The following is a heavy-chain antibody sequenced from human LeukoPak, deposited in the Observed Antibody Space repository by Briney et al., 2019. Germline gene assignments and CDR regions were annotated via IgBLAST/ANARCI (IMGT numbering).Heavy chain of an antibody. CDR2: IKQDGSEK. J-gene: IGHJ4*02. CDR1: GFTLSSYW. Sequence: GGSLRLSCAASGFTLSSYWMSWVRQAPGKGLEWVANIKQDGSEKYYVDSVKGRFTISRDNAKNSLYLQMNSLRAEDTAVYYCARRGPGAYIVLMVYADPFDYWGQGTLVTVSS. D-gene: IGHD2-8*01. CDR3: ARRGPGAYIVLMVYADPFDY. V-gene: IGHV3-7*03.